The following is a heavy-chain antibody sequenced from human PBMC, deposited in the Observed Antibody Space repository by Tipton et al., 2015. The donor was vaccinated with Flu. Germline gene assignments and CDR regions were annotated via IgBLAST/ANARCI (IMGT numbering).Heavy chain of an antibody. CDR3: ARGQGGWYPGY. CDR2: ILAVFGVP. CDR1: GGIFRAHG. V-gene: IGHV1-69*01. Sequence: QVQLVQSGAEGKKPGSSARVSCKASGGIFRAHGISWVRQAPGQGLEYMGGILAVFGVPSYAKKFQGRVTLRAEESTTTVYMELNSLGSGGTAVYYCARGQGGWYPGYWGQGTLVTVSS. J-gene: IGHJ4*02. D-gene: IGHD6-19*01.